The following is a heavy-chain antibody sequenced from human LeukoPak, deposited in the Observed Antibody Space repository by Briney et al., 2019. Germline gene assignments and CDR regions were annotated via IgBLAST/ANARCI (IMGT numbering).Heavy chain of an antibody. CDR3: ARTYTNHPNRPFDY. J-gene: IGHJ4*02. CDR1: DYSISSSYY. V-gene: IGHV4-38-2*02. D-gene: IGHD1-14*01. Sequence: PSETLSLTCSVSDYSISSSYYWGWIRHPPGKGLEWIGNIYHSGSTYYNPSLTGRVTISVDTSKNQFSLKLSSVTAADTAVYYCARTYTNHPNRPFDYWGQGTLVTVSS. CDR2: IYHSGST.